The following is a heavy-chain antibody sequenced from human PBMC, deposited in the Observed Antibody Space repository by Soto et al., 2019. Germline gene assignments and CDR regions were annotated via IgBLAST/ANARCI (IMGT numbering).Heavy chain of an antibody. J-gene: IGHJ4*02. D-gene: IGHD3-22*01. CDR1: GYTFTDYH. V-gene: IGHV1-2*02. CDR2: VSPHSGGT. Sequence: ASVKVSCKASGYTFTDYHIHWVRQAPGQGLEWMGWVSPHSGGTNYAQKFQGRVTMTWDTSISTAYLELSRLRSDDTAVYFCVRFMILDVSLDYWGLGTLVTVSS. CDR3: VRFMILDVSLDY.